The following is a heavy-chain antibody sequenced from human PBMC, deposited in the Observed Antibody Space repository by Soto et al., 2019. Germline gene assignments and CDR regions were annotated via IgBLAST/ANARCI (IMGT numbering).Heavy chain of an antibody. D-gene: IGHD2-2*01. V-gene: IGHV3-73*01. J-gene: IGHJ6*03. Sequence: EVQLVESGGGLVQPGGSLKLSCAASGFTFSGSAMHWVRQASGKGLEWVGRIRSKANSYATAYAASVKGRFTISRDDSKSTAYLQFSSLKTQDTAVSYCSRPPSVCNCATCRDSSYYIADSGNGPRVTVS. CDR3: SRPPSVCNCATCRDSSYYIAD. CDR1: GFTFSGSA. CDR2: IRSKANSYAT.